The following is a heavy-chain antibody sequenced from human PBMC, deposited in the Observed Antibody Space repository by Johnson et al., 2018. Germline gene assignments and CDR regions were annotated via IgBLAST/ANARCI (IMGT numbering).Heavy chain of an antibody. CDR2: ISWDGNKT. D-gene: IGHD5-24*01. V-gene: IGHV3-43*01. J-gene: IGHJ1*01. Sequence: VQLVQSGGVVVQPGGSLRLSCAASGFTFDDYTMHWVRLAPGKGLEWVSLISWDGNKTYYADSVKGRFTISRDNIKNSLFLQRNSLRAEDTAVYYCARGWEEMATITRYFQHWGQGTLVAVSS. CDR3: ARGWEEMATITRYFQH. CDR1: GFTFDDYT.